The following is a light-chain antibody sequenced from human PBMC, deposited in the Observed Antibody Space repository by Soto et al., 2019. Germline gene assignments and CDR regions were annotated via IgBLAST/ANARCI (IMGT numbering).Light chain of an antibody. J-gene: IGKJ1*01. CDR2: AAS. CDR3: QQYKYYST. V-gene: IGKV1-39*01. Sequence: DFQITQSPSSLSASVGDRVTITCRATQSISRSLNWYQQKPGKAPELLIYAASSLQSGVPSRLSGSGSGTEFTLAISSLQPDDFATYYCQQYKYYSTFGQGTKVDIK. CDR1: QSISRS.